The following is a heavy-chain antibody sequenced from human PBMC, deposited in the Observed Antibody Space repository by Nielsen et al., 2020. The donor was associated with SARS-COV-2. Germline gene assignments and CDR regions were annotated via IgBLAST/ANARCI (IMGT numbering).Heavy chain of an antibody. J-gene: IGHJ4*02. CDR3: ARGLDL. V-gene: IGHV4-34*01. CDR2: INHSGST. Sequence: NWFRQPPGKGLEWIGEINHSGSTNYNPSLKSRVTISVDTSKNQFSLKLSSVTAADTAVYYCARGLDLWGQGTLVTVSS.